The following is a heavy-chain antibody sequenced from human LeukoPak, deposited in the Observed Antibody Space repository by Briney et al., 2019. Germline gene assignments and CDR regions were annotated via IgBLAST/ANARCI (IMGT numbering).Heavy chain of an antibody. CDR1: GFTFTNYW. J-gene: IGHJ4*02. CDR2: IWYDGSNK. D-gene: IGHD4-17*01. Sequence: GGSLRLSCAASGFTFTNYWMSWVRQAPGKGLEWVAVIWYDGSNKYYADSVKGRFTISRDNSKNTLYPQMNSLRAEDTAVYYCAKAQKDYGDYVIDYWGQGTLVTVSS. V-gene: IGHV3-33*06. CDR3: AKAQKDYGDYVIDY.